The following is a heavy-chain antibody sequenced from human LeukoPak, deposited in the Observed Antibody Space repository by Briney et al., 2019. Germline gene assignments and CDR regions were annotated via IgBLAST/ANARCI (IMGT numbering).Heavy chain of an antibody. CDR1: GGTFSSYA. D-gene: IGHD6-19*01. CDR2: IIPILGIA. Sequence: SVKVSCKASGGTFSSYAISWVRQAPGQGLEWMGRIIPILGIANYAQKFQGRVTITADKSTSTAYMELSSLRSEDTAVYYCARVSGSGWPWYYYGMDVWGQGTTVTVSS. CDR3: ARVSGSGWPWYYYGMDV. V-gene: IGHV1-69*04. J-gene: IGHJ6*02.